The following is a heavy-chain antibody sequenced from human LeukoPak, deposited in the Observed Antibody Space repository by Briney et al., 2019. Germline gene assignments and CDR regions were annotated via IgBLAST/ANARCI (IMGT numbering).Heavy chain of an antibody. CDR3: ARRIAVAGIFDY. Sequence: SETLSLTCTVSDGSMSGYYWSWIRQPPGKGLEWIGYIYYSGSTNYNPSFQSRVSISIDTSRNQFSLKLSSATAADTAVYYCARRIAVAGIFDYWGQGTLVTVSS. D-gene: IGHD6-19*01. CDR1: DGSMSGYY. J-gene: IGHJ4*02. CDR2: IYYSGST. V-gene: IGHV4-59*01.